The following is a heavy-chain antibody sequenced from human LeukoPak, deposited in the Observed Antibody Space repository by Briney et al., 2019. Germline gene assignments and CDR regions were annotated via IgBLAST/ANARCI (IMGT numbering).Heavy chain of an antibody. CDR1: GFTFSSYE. CDR2: ISSSGSTI. Sequence: GGSLRLSCAASGFTFSSYEMNWVRQAPGKGLEWVSYISSSGSTIYYADSVKGRFTISRDNAKNSLYLQMNSLRAEDTAVYYCARAYTPRRYSSGWWGFDYWGQGTLVTVSS. V-gene: IGHV3-48*03. J-gene: IGHJ4*02. D-gene: IGHD6-19*01. CDR3: ARAYTPRRYSSGWWGFDY.